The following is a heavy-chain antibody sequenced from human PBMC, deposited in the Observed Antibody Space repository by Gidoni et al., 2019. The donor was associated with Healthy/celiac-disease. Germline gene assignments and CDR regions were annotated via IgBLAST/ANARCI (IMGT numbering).Heavy chain of an antibody. D-gene: IGHD3-22*01. CDR1: GFTFSSYW. Sequence: EVQLVESGGGLVQPGGSLRLSCAASGFTFSSYWMHWVRQAPGKGLVWVSRINSDGSSTSYADSVKGRFTISRDNAKNTLYLQMNSLRAEDTAVYYCARGPYYYDSSGYYHFDYWGQGTLVTVSS. J-gene: IGHJ4*02. CDR3: ARGPYYYDSSGYYHFDY. CDR2: INSDGSST. V-gene: IGHV3-74*01.